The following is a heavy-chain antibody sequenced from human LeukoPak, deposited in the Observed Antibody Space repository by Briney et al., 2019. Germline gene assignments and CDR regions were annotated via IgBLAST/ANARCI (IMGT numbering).Heavy chain of an antibody. J-gene: IGHJ6*02. CDR2: ISSSGSTI. CDR3: ARDKALQEYYYYGMDV. CDR1: GFTFSNYD. Sequence: GGSLRLSCAASGFTFSNYDMHWVRQAPGKGLEWVSYISSSGSTIYYADSVKGRFTISRDNAKNSLYLQMNSLRAEDTAVYYCARDKALQEYYYYGMDVWGQGTTVTVSS. D-gene: IGHD5-24*01. V-gene: IGHV3-11*01.